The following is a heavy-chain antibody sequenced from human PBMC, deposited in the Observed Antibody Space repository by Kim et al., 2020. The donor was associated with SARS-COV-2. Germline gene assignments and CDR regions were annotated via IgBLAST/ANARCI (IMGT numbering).Heavy chain of an antibody. Sequence: SETLSLTCTVSDVSISRSTYYWGWIRQPPGKGLEWIGSIYQSGSTYYNPSLKSRVTTSVDTSKNQFSLKLSSVTAADTAVYYCARQKTYFDYWGQGALVTVSS. V-gene: IGHV4-39*07. CDR2: IYQSGST. CDR3: ARQKTYFDY. J-gene: IGHJ4*02. CDR1: DVSISRSTYY.